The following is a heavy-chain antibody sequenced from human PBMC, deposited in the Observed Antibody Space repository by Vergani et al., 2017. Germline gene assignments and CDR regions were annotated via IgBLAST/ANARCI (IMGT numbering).Heavy chain of an antibody. D-gene: IGHD2-2*01. V-gene: IGHV3-33*04. J-gene: IGHJ3*01. CDR3: AREYSSTSGRAFDF. CDR1: GFTFSSYG. Sequence: QVQLVESGGGVVQPGGSLRLSCAASGFTFSSYGMHWVRQAPGKGLEWVSFVSTGTKSQSYAESVKGRFTISRDSAKNSLYLQMDSLRAEDTAVYYCAREYSSTSGRAFDFWGQGTKVTVSS. CDR2: VSTGTKSQ.